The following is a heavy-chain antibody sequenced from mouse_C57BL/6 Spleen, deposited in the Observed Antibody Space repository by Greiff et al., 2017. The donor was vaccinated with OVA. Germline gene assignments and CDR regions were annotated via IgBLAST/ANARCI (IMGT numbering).Heavy chain of an antibody. V-gene: IGHV5-17*01. D-gene: IGHD2-3*01. J-gene: IGHJ2*01. CDR2: ISSGSSTI. CDR3: ARGRYDGYYDY. CDR1: GFTFSDYG. Sequence: VQLKESGGGLVKPGGSLKLSCAASGFTFSDYGMHWVRQAPEKGLEWVAYISSGSSTIYYADTVKGRFTISRDNAKNTLFLQMTSLRSEDTAMYYCARGRYDGYYDYWGQGTTLTVSS.